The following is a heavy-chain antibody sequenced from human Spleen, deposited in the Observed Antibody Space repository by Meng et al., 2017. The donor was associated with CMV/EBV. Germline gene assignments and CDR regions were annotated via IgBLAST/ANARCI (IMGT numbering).Heavy chain of an antibody. CDR1: GFTFSDHW. J-gene: IGHJ4*02. CDR3: AKELQGITIFGVVN. V-gene: IGHV3-7*01. CDR2: IWKDGNTI. Sequence: GGSLRLSCVASGFTFSDHWMGWVRQAPGKGLEWVADIWKDGNTIWYFDSVKGRFTISRDNAKNSLFLQMNSLRAEDTAVYYCAKELQGITIFGVVNWGQGTLVTVSS. D-gene: IGHD3-3*01.